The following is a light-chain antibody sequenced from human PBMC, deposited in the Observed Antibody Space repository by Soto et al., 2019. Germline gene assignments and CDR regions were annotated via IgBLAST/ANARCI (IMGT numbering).Light chain of an antibody. V-gene: IGKV1-5*03. Sequence: DIQMTKSPSTLSASVGDRVTITCRASQSISSWLAWYQQKPGKAPKLLIYKASSLESGVPSRFSGSGSGTEFTLTISSLQPDDCATYYCQQYNSYSRTFGQGTKVEIQ. CDR3: QQYNSYSRT. CDR1: QSISSW. CDR2: KAS. J-gene: IGKJ1*01.